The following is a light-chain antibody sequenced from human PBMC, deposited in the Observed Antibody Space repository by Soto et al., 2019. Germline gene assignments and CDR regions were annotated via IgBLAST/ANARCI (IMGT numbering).Light chain of an antibody. V-gene: IGLV2-14*01. J-gene: IGLJ3*02. CDR1: SSDIGGYNY. Sequence: QSALTQPASVSGSPGQSITISCTGTSSDIGGYNYVSWYQQHPGQAPKLMIYEVSNRPSGVSARFSGSKSGNTASLTISGLQAEDEADYYCSSYTSSSSWVFGGGTKLTVL. CDR3: SSYTSSSSWV. CDR2: EVS.